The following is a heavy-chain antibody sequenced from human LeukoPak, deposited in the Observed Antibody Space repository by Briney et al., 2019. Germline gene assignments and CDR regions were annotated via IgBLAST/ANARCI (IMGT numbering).Heavy chain of an antibody. J-gene: IGHJ4*02. D-gene: IGHD6-19*01. CDR3: ARVDSPGIAVAGLNY. CDR1: GYTFTSYA. Sequence: ASVKVSCKASGYTFTSYAMNWVRQAPGQGLEWMGWINTNTGNPTYAQGFTGRFVFSLDTSVCTAYLQISSLKAEDTAVYYCARVDSPGIAVAGLNYWGQGTLVTVSS. CDR2: INTNTGNP. V-gene: IGHV7-4-1*02.